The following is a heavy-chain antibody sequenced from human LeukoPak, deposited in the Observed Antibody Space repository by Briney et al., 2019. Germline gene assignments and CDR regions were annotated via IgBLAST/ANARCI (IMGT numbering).Heavy chain of an antibody. D-gene: IGHD3-3*01. Sequence: PSETLSLTCAVSGYSISSGYYWGWIRQPPGKGLEWIGSIYHSGSTYYNPSLKSRVTISVDTSKNQFSLKLSSVTAADTAVYYCAISNNYDSWSGYNMDVWGKGTTVTVSS. J-gene: IGHJ6*03. V-gene: IGHV4-38-2*01. CDR2: IYHSGST. CDR1: GYSISSGYY. CDR3: AISNNYDSWSGYNMDV.